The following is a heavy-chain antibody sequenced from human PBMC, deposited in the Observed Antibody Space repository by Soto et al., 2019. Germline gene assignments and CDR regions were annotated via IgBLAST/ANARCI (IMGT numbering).Heavy chain of an antibody. V-gene: IGHV1-58*01. D-gene: IGHD4-17*01. CDR3: AAESINYGGNPSDY. CDR1: GFTFTSSA. J-gene: IGHJ4*02. CDR2: IVVGSGNT. Sequence: GASVKVSCKASGFTFTSSAVQWVRQARGQRLEWIGWIVVGSGNTNYAQKFQERVTITRDMSTSTAYMELSSLRSEDTAVYCCAAESINYGGNPSDYWGQGTLVTVS.